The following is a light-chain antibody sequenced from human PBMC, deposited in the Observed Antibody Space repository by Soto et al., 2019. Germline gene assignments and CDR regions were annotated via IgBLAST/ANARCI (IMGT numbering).Light chain of an antibody. V-gene: IGKV3-20*01. CDR1: QSLTNSF. CDR2: DTS. CDR3: QQYGTSEII. J-gene: IGKJ5*01. Sequence: EFVLTQSPGTLSLSPGETATPSCRASQSLTNSFIAWYQQRPGQAPRLLIYDTSSRASGIPDRFSGGGSGTDFTLTISRLETEDFAVFYCQQYGTSEIIFGQGTRLEIK.